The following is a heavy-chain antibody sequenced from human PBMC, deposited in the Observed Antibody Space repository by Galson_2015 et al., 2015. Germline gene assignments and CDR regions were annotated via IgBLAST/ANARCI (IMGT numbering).Heavy chain of an antibody. D-gene: IGHD3-22*01. J-gene: IGHJ4*02. CDR1: GFTFSSYW. V-gene: IGHV3-7*03. CDR3: ARVGYTSSYYLDY. Sequence: SLRLSCAASGFTFSSYWMTWVRQGPGKGLEWVANIKQDESEKYYVDSVKGRFTISGDNAKNSLYLQMNSLRAEDTAVYYCARVGYTSSYYLDYWGQGTLVTVSS. CDR2: IKQDESEK.